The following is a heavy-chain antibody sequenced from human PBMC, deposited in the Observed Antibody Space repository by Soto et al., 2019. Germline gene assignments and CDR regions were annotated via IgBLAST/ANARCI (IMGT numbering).Heavy chain of an antibody. V-gene: IGHV1-3*01. Sequence: QAQLVQSGAEMKKPGASVKVSCKAAGYTFSAYTMNWVRQAPGQSLEWMGWINAGSGNTKYSQNFQGRGSITRDTPASTVYMELTGLKSEDTAVYYCARDTGTLGPRANDALDIWGQGTMVTVSS. CDR1: GYTFSAYT. CDR3: ARDTGTLGPRANDALDI. CDR2: INAGSGNT. D-gene: IGHD3-10*01. J-gene: IGHJ3*02.